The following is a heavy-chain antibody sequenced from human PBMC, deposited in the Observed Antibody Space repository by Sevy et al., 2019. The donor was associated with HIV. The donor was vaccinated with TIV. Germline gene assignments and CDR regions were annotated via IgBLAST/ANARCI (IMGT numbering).Heavy chain of an antibody. D-gene: IGHD5-12*01. CDR2: IIPIFGTA. J-gene: IGHJ4*02. CDR1: GGTFSSYA. V-gene: IGHV1-69*13. CDR3: ARGARGYSGYDSYYFVY. Sequence: ASVKVSCKASGGTFSSYAISWVRQAPGQGLEWMGGIIPIFGTANYAQKFQGRVTITADESTSTAYMELSSLRSEDTAVYYCARGARGYSGYDSYYFVYWGQGTLVTVSS.